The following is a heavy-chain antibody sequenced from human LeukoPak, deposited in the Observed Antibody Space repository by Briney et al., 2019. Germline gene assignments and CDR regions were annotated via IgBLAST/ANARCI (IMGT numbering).Heavy chain of an antibody. Sequence: PRRSLRLSCAVSGLTASTTFMSWVSPTPRDGMEWVSFINDVGTTYYIDSVQGRFTISRDRSQNTLYLQMNSLRAEDTALYYCAGDPAAGRLRDWGQGTLVTVSS. V-gene: IGHV3-53*01. CDR3: AGDPAAGRLRD. CDR1: GLTASTTF. D-gene: IGHD1-14*01. CDR2: INDVGTT. J-gene: IGHJ4*02.